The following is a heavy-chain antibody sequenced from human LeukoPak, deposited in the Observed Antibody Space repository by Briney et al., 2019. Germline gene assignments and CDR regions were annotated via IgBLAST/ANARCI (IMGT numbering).Heavy chain of an antibody. Sequence: PGGSLRLSCAASGFTFSNSAMSWVRQAPGKGLERVSTLSGRVITTNYANTVTGRFTISRDNSKNTLYLQMNSLTAEDTAVYYCAKGIYSSGLSYFDYWGHGNLVTVSS. D-gene: IGHD6-19*01. CDR1: GFTFSNSA. J-gene: IGHJ4*01. CDR2: LSGRVITT. V-gene: IGHV3-23*01. CDR3: AKGIYSSGLSYFDY.